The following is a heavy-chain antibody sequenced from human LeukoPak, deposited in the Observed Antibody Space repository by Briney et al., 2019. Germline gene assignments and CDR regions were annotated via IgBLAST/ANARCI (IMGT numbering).Heavy chain of an antibody. D-gene: IGHD3-22*01. V-gene: IGHV3-23*01. CDR2: ISGSSGDT. CDR1: GFTFSTYP. Sequence: PGGSLRLSCAASGFTFSTYPMYWVRQAPGKGLEWVSTISGSSGDTFYADSVRGRFTISRDNSKNTLFLQMNSLRAEDTAVYYCAKEIHYYDSSGYESPYYYYGMDVWGQGTTVTVSS. J-gene: IGHJ6*02. CDR3: AKEIHYYDSSGYESPYYYYGMDV.